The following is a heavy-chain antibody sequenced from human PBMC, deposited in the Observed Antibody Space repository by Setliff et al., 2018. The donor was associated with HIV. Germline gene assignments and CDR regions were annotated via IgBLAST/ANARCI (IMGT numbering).Heavy chain of an antibody. D-gene: IGHD6-19*01. V-gene: IGHV4-39*01. CDR1: GGSISSSNYY. CDR3: ARHVILLEWLSYFYMDV. Sequence: PSETLSLTCTVSGGSISSSNYYWGWIRQPPGKGLEWIGAISYSGHIYFNSSLKSRVTIYLDTSKRQLSLRLTSVTAADTAVYYCARHVILLEWLSYFYMDVWGKGATGTSP. CDR2: ISYSGHI. J-gene: IGHJ6*03.